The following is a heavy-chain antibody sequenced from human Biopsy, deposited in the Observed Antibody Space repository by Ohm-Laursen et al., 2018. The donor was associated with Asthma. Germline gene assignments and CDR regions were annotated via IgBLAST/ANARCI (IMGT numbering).Heavy chain of an antibody. CDR2: IYSGGTS. D-gene: IGHD3-22*01. J-gene: IGHJ4*02. V-gene: IGHV3-53*01. CDR3: ARGDSSNWSHYYFDY. CDR1: GFAVSRDY. Sequence: SLRLSCAAPGFAVSRDYMFWVRQAPGKGLEWVSVIYSGGTSHTADSARGRFTISRDYSKNTLYLQMHSLRAEDTAVYYCARGDSSNWSHYYFDYWGQGTLDTVSS.